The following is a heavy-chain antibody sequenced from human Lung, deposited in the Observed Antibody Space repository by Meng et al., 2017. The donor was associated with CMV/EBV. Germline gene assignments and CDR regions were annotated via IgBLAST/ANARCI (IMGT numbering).Heavy chain of an antibody. CDR3: ARAYSSSPEDFDN. J-gene: IGHJ3*02. V-gene: IGHV3-74*01. D-gene: IGHD6-13*01. Sequence: GGSLRLSCAASGFTFSSYWMHWVRQAPGKGLGWVSRINSDGSSTCYADSVKGRFTISRDSAKNTLNLQMNSLRAEDTAVYYCARAYSSSPEDFDNWGQGTMVTVSS. CDR1: GFTFSSYW. CDR2: INSDGSST.